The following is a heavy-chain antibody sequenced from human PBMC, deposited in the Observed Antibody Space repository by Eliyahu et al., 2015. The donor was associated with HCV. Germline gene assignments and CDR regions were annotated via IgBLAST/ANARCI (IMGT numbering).Heavy chain of an antibody. Sequence: QVQLVESGGGVVQPGRSXRLSXAXSGXTFXSYGMXWVRXAPGKGLXWVAVIWYDGSNKYYADSVKGRFTISRDNSKNTLYLQMNSLRAEDTAVYYCARDSPRLGELSFDYWGQGXLVTVSS. V-gene: IGHV3-33*01. J-gene: IGHJ4*02. CDR1: GXTFXSYG. CDR3: ARDSPRLGELSFDY. CDR2: IWYDGSNK. D-gene: IGHD3-16*02.